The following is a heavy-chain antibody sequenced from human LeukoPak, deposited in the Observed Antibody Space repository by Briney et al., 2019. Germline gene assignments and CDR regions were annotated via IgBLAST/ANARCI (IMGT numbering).Heavy chain of an antibody. V-gene: IGHV3-30-3*01. Sequence: GGSLRLSCAASGFTFSSYAMHWVRQAPGKGLEWVAVISYDGSNKYYADSVKGRFTISRDNSKNTLYLQMNSLRAEDTAVYYCARDLEIAAASPLGYWGQGTLVTVSS. CDR3: ARDLEIAAASPLGY. CDR1: GFTFSSYA. D-gene: IGHD6-13*01. CDR2: ISYDGSNK. J-gene: IGHJ4*02.